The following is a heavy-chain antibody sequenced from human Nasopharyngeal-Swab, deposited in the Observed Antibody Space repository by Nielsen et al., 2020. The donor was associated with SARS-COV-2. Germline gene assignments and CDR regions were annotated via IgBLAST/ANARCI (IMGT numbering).Heavy chain of an antibody. D-gene: IGHD2-2*02. CDR2: LSGFGDNT. Sequence: VRQAPGKGLEWVASLSGFGDNTHYADSVKGRFTISRDNSKNTLYLQMNSLRAEDTAVYYCAKDSCSSTSCYTWDWGENWFDPWGQGTLVTVSS. V-gene: IGHV3-23*01. CDR3: AKDSCSSTSCYTWDWGENWFDP. J-gene: IGHJ5*02.